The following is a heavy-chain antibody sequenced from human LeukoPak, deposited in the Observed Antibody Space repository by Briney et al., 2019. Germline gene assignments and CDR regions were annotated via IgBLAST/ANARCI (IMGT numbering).Heavy chain of an antibody. Sequence: GASVKVSCKAFGYTFTNYGISWVRQAPGQGLEWMGWISPYNGNTNYAQKLQGSVTMTTDTSTSTTYMELRSLRSDDTAVFYCARDSGNIAAAGNFDYWGQGTLVTVSS. J-gene: IGHJ4*02. D-gene: IGHD6-13*01. CDR2: ISPYNGNT. CDR3: ARDSGNIAAAGNFDY. V-gene: IGHV1-18*01. CDR1: GYTFTNYG.